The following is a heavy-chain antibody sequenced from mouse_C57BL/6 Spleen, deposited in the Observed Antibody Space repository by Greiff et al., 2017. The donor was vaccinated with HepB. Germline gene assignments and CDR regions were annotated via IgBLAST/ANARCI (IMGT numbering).Heavy chain of an antibody. Sequence: VQLQQPGAELVKPGASVKLSCKASGYTFTSYWMQWVKQRPGQGLEWIGEIDPSDSYTNYNQKFKGKATLTVDTSSSTAYMQLSSLTSEDSAVYYCARRDGNSLFDYWGQGTTLTVSS. CDR1: GYTFTSYW. V-gene: IGHV1-50*01. D-gene: IGHD2-1*01. J-gene: IGHJ2*01. CDR3: ARRDGNSLFDY. CDR2: IDPSDSYT.